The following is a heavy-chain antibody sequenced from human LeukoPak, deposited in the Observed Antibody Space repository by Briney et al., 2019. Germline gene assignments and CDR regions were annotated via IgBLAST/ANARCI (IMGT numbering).Heavy chain of an antibody. D-gene: IGHD2-2*01. V-gene: IGHV3-30*04. J-gene: IGHJ4*02. Sequence: GGSLRLSCAASGFTFSTYAMNWVRQAPGKGLEWVAVISDDGRHNYYADSVKGRFTISRDNSESTLYLQMNSLRAEDTAVYYCARDRNQLRLDYWGQGTLVTVSS. CDR2: ISDDGRHN. CDR1: GFTFSTYA. CDR3: ARDRNQLRLDY.